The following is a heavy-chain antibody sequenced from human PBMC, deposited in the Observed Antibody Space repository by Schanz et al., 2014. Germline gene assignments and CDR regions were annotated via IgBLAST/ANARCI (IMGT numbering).Heavy chain of an antibody. V-gene: IGHV1-18*01. J-gene: IGHJ4*02. D-gene: IGHD6-19*01. CDR3: ARGGYSSGWYDRDIAHFDY. CDR1: GGTFSSDT. Sequence: QVQLVQSEAEVKKPGSSVKVSCKASGGTFSSDTFSWVRQAPGQGLEWMGWISPYNGNTNYAQKLQGRVTMTTDTSTSTAYMELRSLRSDDTAVYYCARGGYSSGWYDRDIAHFDYWGQGTLVTVSS. CDR2: ISPYNGNT.